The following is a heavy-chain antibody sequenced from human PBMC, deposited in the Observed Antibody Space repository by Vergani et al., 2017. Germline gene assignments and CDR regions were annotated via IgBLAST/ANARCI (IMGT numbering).Heavy chain of an antibody. V-gene: IGHV3-48*01. D-gene: IGHD2-2*01. CDR3: AREYSSTSGRAFDF. Sequence: LVESGGGWVQPGGSLRLSCVVSGFDFSSYIMNWVRQAPGKGLEWVSFVSTGTKSQSYAESVKARFTISRDSAKNSLYLQMDSRRAEDTAVYYCAREYSSTSGRAFDFWGQGTKVTVSS. CDR2: VSTGTKSQ. CDR1: GFDFSSYI. J-gene: IGHJ3*01.